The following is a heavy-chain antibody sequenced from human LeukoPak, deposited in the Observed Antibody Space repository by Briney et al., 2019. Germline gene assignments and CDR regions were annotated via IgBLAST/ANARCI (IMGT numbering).Heavy chain of an antibody. V-gene: IGHV3-11*04. J-gene: IGHJ4*02. CDR1: GFTFSDYY. CDR2: ISSSGSTI. CDR3: ARSTRSRWGRAAAKYFDY. D-gene: IGHD3-16*01. Sequence: KPGGSLRLSCAASGFTFSDYYMSWIRQAPGKGLEWVSYISSSGSTIYYADSVKGRFTISRDNAKNSLYLQMNSLRAEDTAVYYCARSTRSRWGRAAAKYFDYWGQGTLVTVSS.